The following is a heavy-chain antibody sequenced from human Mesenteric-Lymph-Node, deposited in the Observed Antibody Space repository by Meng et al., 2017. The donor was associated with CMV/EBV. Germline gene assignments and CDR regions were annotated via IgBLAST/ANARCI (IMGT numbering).Heavy chain of an antibody. CDR3: ARFQFALGFLDY. V-gene: IGHV4-34*01. CDR1: GGSFSDYY. Sequence: ESLTLSCVVYGGSFSDYYCSWIRQPPGKGLEWIGEINRYGATKYNPSLKSRVTISIDTSKNQFSLKLSSVTDAETAVYYCARFQFALGFLDYWGQGTLVTVSS. CDR2: INRYGAT. J-gene: IGHJ4*02. D-gene: IGHD3-10*01.